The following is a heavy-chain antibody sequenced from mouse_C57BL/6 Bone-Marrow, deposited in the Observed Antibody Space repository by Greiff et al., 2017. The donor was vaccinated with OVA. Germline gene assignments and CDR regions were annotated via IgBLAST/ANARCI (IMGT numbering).Heavy chain of an antibody. CDR2: INPNNGGT. CDR3: ARWGYYSNGFDY. CDR1: GYTFTDYY. Sequence: EVQLQQSGPELVKPGASVKISCKASGYTFTDYYMNWVKQSHGKSLEWIGDINPNNGGTSYNQKFKGKATLTVDKSSSTAYMELRSLTSEDSAVYYCARWGYYSNGFDYWGQGTTLTVSS. D-gene: IGHD2-5*01. V-gene: IGHV1-26*01. J-gene: IGHJ2*01.